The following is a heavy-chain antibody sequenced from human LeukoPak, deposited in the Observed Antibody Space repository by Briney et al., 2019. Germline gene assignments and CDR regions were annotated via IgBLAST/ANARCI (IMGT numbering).Heavy chain of an antibody. CDR1: GFTFSSYS. CDR2: ISSSSSYI. Sequence: GGSLRLSCAASGFTFSSYSMNWVRQAPGKGLEWVSSISSSSSYIYYADSVKGRFTISRDNAKNSLYLQMNSLRAEDTAVYYCARDHLTGTEVDDFDYWGQGTLVTVSS. J-gene: IGHJ4*02. CDR3: ARDHLTGTEVDDFDY. D-gene: IGHD4-23*01. V-gene: IGHV3-21*01.